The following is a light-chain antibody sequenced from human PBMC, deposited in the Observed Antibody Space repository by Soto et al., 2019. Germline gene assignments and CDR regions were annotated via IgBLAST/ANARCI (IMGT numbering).Light chain of an antibody. CDR1: QGIGNY. J-gene: IGKJ4*01. CDR2: AAS. V-gene: IGKV1-27*01. CDR3: QKHDSAPLT. Sequence: DIQMTQSPSSLSASVGDRVTITCRASQGIGNYLAWYQQKPGKVPKVLIFAASTLQLGVPSRFSGSGSGTDFTLTISSLQPEDVATYYCQKHDSAPLTFGGGTKVEIK.